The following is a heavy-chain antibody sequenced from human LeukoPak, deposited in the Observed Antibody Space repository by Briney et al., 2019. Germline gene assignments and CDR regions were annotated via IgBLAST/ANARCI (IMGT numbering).Heavy chain of an antibody. Sequence: SETLSLTCAVYGGSFSGYYWSWIRQPPGKGLEWIGEINHSGSTNYNPSLKSRVTMSLDTSKNQFSLKLSSVTAADTAVYYCARDAYYYDSSGYYILDYWGQGTLVTVSS. D-gene: IGHD3-22*01. CDR2: INHSGST. CDR1: GGSFSGYY. V-gene: IGHV4-34*01. CDR3: ARDAYYYDSSGYYILDY. J-gene: IGHJ4*02.